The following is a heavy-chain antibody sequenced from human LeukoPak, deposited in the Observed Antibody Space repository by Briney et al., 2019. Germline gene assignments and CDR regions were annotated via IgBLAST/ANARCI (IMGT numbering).Heavy chain of an antibody. CDR1: GFTFSNYG. Sequence: GGSLRLSCAASGFTFSNYGMHWFRQAPGKGLEWVAFIRYDGYYKYYADSVKDRFTISRDNSKNTLYLQMNSLRAEDTAVYYCAKSYCSSTSCYRDYYFDYWGQGTLVTVSS. CDR2: IRYDGYYK. D-gene: IGHD2-2*01. V-gene: IGHV3-30*02. CDR3: AKSYCSSTSCYRDYYFDY. J-gene: IGHJ4*02.